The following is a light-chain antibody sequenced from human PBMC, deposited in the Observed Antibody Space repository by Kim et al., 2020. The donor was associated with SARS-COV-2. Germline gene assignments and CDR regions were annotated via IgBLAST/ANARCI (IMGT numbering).Light chain of an antibody. V-gene: IGKV1-5*03. Sequence: GDRGTITCRASQSISTYLAWYQQKPGKAPKLLISATSTLESGVPSRFSGSGSGTEFTLTINSLQPDDFATYYCQHYNSPMYTFGQGTKLEI. J-gene: IGKJ2*01. CDR1: QSISTY. CDR2: ATS. CDR3: QHYNSPMYT.